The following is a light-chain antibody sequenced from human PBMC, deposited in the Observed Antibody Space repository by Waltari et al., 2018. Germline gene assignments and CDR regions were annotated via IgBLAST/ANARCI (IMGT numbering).Light chain of an antibody. CDR1: QSVSRA. V-gene: IGKV3-20*01. CDR2: GAS. CDR3: QHYLRLPVT. J-gene: IGKJ1*01. Sequence: SCRASQSVSRALAWYQQKPGQAPRLLIYGASTRATGIPDRFSGSGSGTDFSLTISKLEPDDFAVYYCQHYLRLPVTFGQGTTVEI.